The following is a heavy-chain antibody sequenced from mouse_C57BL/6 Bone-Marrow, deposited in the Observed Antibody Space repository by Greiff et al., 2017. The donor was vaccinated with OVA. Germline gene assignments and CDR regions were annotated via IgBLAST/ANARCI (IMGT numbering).Heavy chain of an antibody. CDR1: GYTFTSYW. V-gene: IGHV1-50*01. CDR2: IDPSDSYT. CDR3: AKASSSYYGSGGFAY. Sequence: QVQLQQPGAELVKPGASVKLSCKASGYTFTSYWMQWVKQRPGQGLEWIGEIDPSDSYTNYNQKFKGKATLTVDTSSSTAYMQLSSLTSEDSAVYYCAKASSSYYGSGGFAYWGQGTLVTVSA. J-gene: IGHJ3*01. D-gene: IGHD1-1*01.